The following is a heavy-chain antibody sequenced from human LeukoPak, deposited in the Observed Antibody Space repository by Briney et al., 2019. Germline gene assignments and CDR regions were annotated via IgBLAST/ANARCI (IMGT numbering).Heavy chain of an antibody. CDR3: ARCRVPNGVPWGISDAFDI. D-gene: IGHD2-8*01. V-gene: IGHV1-69*13. J-gene: IGHJ3*02. CDR1: GGTFSSYA. Sequence: SVKVSCKASGGTFSSYAISWVRQAPGQGLEWMGGIIPIFGTANYAQKFQGRVTITADESTSTAYMELSSLRSEDTAVYYCARCRVPNGVPWGISDAFDIWGQGTMVTVSS. CDR2: IIPIFGTA.